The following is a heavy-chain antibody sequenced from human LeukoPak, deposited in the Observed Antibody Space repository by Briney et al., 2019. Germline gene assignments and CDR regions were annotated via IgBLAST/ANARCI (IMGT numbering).Heavy chain of an antibody. Sequence: GGSLRLSCAASGFTFSDYNISWIRQAPGKGLEWVSSISSSSIYTNYADSVKGRFTISRDNAKNSLFLQINNLRAEDPAVYYCARRYCSAGICYSGFDYWGQGTLVTVSS. CDR2: ISSSSIYT. D-gene: IGHD2-15*01. V-gene: IGHV3-11*06. CDR1: GFTFSDYN. J-gene: IGHJ4*02. CDR3: ARRYCSAGICYSGFDY.